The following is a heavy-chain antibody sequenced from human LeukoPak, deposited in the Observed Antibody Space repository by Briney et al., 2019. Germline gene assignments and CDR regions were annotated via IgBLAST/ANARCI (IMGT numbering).Heavy chain of an antibody. Sequence: GESLKISCKGSGYTFTNYWVGWVRQMPGKGLEWMGIIYPGDSDVRYSPSFQGHVTISADKPISTAYLQWSSLKASDTAMYYCARWSSYSYNWFDPWGQGTLVTVSS. V-gene: IGHV5-51*04. CDR3: ARWSSYSYNWFDP. J-gene: IGHJ5*02. D-gene: IGHD2-15*01. CDR1: GYTFTNYW. CDR2: IYPGDSDV.